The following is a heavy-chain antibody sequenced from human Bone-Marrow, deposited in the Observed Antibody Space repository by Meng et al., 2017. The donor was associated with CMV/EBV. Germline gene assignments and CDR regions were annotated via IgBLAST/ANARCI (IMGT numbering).Heavy chain of an antibody. CDR3: TTNAWTFRGFDP. CDR2: IKSKTDGGTT. CDR1: GFTFSNAW. J-gene: IGHJ5*02. V-gene: IGHV3-15*01. Sequence: GFTFSNAWMSWVRQAPGKGLEWVGRIKSKTDGGTTDYAAPVKGRFTISRDDSKNTLYLQMNSLKTEDTAVYYCTTNAWTFRGFDPWGQGTLVTVSS. D-gene: IGHD3/OR15-3a*01.